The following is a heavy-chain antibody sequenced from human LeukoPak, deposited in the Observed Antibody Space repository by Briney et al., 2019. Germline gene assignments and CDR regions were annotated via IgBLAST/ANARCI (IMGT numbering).Heavy chain of an antibody. CDR2: ISGSGGST. CDR3: ARGMGGGNWPFDS. J-gene: IGHJ4*02. V-gene: IGHV3-23*01. D-gene: IGHD4-23*01. CDR1: GFTFSSYA. Sequence: GGSLRLSCAASGFTFSSYAMSWVRQAPGKGLEWVSAISGSGGSTYYADSVKGRFTISRDNSKNTLYLQMNSLRAEDTAVYYCARGMGGGNWPFDSWGQGTLVTVSS.